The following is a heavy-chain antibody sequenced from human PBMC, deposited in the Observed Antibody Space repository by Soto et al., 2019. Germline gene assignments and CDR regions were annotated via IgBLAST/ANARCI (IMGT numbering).Heavy chain of an antibody. CDR1: GFSLSTSGMC. Sequence: SGPTLVNPTQTLTLTCTFSGFSLSTSGMCVSWIRQPPGKALEWLARIDWDDDKYYSTSLKTRLTISKDTSKNQVVLTMTNMDPVDTATYYCARIRTRSGLVGSSYYYYGMDVWGQGTTVTVSS. J-gene: IGHJ6*02. CDR3: ARIRTRSGLVGSSYYYYGMDV. D-gene: IGHD3-10*01. CDR2: IDWDDDK. V-gene: IGHV2-70*11.